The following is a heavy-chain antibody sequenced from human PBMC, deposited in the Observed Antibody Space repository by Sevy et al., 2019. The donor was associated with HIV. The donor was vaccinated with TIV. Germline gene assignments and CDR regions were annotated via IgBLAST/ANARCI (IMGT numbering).Heavy chain of an antibody. CDR1: GFTVSDNF. CDR2: IYTGGTT. CDR3: ARDRVRGTTGYYYYYGMDV. D-gene: IGHD1-1*01. V-gene: IGHV3-66*01. Sequence: GGSLRRSCAASGFTVSDNFMTWVRQAPGKGLEWVSVIYTGGTTYYADSVKGRFTISRDNSKNTLYLQMNSLRAEDTAVYYCARDRVRGTTGYYYYYGMDVWGQGTTVTVSS. J-gene: IGHJ6*02.